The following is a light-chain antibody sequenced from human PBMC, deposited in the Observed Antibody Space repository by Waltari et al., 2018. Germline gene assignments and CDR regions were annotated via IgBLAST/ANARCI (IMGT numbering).Light chain of an antibody. CDR1: SSDFRRFNF. J-gene: IGLJ2*01. CDR2: DVN. Sequence: QSALTQPRSVSGSPGQSVTVSCTGSSSDFRRFNFVSWYQQHPGEAPKLILYDVNKRPSGVPDRFSGSKSGGTASLTISGLQADDEADYYSCSNVDYYSLAFGGGTKVTVL. V-gene: IGLV2-11*01. CDR3: CSNVDYYSLA.